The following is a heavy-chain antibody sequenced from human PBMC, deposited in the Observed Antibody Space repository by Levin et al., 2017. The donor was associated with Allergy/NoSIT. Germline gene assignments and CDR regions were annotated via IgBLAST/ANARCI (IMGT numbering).Heavy chain of an antibody. D-gene: IGHD6-19*01. CDR3: AKDLFRSRIAVAEFDY. J-gene: IGHJ4*02. V-gene: IGHV3-23*01. Sequence: GGSLRLSCAASGFTFSIYGMSWVRQAPGKGLEWVSVISGSGGNTYYADSVKGRFTISRDNSKNTLYLQMNSLRAEDTAVYYCAKDLFRSRIAVAEFDYWGQGTLVTVSS. CDR2: ISGSGGNT. CDR1: GFTFSIYG.